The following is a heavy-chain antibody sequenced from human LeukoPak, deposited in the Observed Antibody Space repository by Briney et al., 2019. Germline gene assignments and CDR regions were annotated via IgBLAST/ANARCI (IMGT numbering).Heavy chain of an antibody. CDR3: AKPYYYDSSGYSLDY. D-gene: IGHD3-22*01. Sequence: GGSLRLSCAASGFTFSSYGVHWVRQAPGKGLEWVAVISYDGSNKYYADSVKGRFTISRDNSKNTLYLQMNSLRAEDTAVYYCAKPYYYDSSGYSLDYWGQGTLVTASS. V-gene: IGHV3-30*18. CDR2: ISYDGSNK. CDR1: GFTFSSYG. J-gene: IGHJ4*02.